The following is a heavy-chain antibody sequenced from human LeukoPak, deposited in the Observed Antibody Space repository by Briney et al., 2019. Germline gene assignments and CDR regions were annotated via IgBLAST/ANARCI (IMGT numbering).Heavy chain of an antibody. CDR2: FDPEDGET. CDR3: ATESGSGYYGRYYYYGMDV. J-gene: IGHJ6*02. CDR1: GYTLTELS. V-gene: IGHV1-24*01. Sequence: ASVKVSCKVSGYTLTELSMHWVRQAPGKGLEWMGGFDPEDGETIYAQKFQGRVTMTEDTSTDTAYMELSSLRSEDTAVYYCATESGSGYYGRYYYYGMDVWGQGTTVTVSS. D-gene: IGHD3-22*01.